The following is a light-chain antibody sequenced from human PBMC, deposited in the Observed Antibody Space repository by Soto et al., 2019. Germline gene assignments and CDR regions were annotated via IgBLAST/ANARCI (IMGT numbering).Light chain of an antibody. Sequence: DIKMTQSPSSLSASVGDSVTITCRSSQSIREFLSWYQLKPGKAPKLLIYSSSRVEAGVPSRFGATGSGTEFTLTISRVQPEDFATYFCQQYDRSPFTFGPGTTVDV. V-gene: IGKV1-39*01. CDR3: QQYDRSPFT. CDR1: QSIREF. CDR2: SSS. J-gene: IGKJ3*01.